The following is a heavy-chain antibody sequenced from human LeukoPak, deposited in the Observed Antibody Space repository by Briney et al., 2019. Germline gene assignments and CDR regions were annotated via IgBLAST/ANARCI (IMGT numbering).Heavy chain of an antibody. CDR3: AKDMTGDDAFDI. Sequence: SLRLSCAASGFTFDDYAMHWVRQAPGKGLEWVSGISWNSGSIGYADSVKGRFTISRGNAKNSLYLQMNSLRAEDMALYYCAKDMTGDDAFDIWGQGTMVTVSS. V-gene: IGHV3-9*03. CDR2: ISWNSGSI. CDR1: GFTFDDYA. J-gene: IGHJ3*02. D-gene: IGHD3-10*01.